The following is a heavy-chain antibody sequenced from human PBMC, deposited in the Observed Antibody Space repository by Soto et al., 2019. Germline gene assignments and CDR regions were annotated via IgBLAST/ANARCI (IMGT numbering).Heavy chain of an antibody. CDR3: ARDRRSYYYYFYGMDV. D-gene: IGHD1-26*01. CDR1: GYTFTSYG. V-gene: IGHV1-18*01. CDR2: ISAYNGNT. J-gene: IGHJ6*01. Sequence: ASVKVSCKASGYTFTSYGISWVRQAPGQGLEWMGWISAYNGNTNYAQKLQGRVTMTTDTSTSTAYMELRSLRSDDTAVYYCARDRRSYYYYFYGMDVWGQGTTVTV.